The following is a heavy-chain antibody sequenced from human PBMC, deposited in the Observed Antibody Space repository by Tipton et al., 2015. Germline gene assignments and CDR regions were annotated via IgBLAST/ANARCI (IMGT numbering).Heavy chain of an antibody. D-gene: IGHD4-17*01. CDR1: GFTFSTYA. V-gene: IGHV3-23*01. J-gene: IGHJ4*02. CDR2: VSGSASNT. CDR3: ARDDGDYVLGEFDY. Sequence: GSLRLSCAASGFTFSTYAMSWVRQAPGKGLEWVSAVSGSASNTYYADSVKGRFTISRDNAKNSLYLQMNSLRDDDTAVYYCARDDGDYVLGEFDYWGQGTLVAVSS.